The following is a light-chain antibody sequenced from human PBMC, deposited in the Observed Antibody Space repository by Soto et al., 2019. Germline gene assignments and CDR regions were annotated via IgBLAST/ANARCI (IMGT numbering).Light chain of an antibody. CDR3: EQYNNWPLT. Sequence: EIVMTQSPATLSVSPEERATLSCRASQSLSSNLAWYQQNPGQAPRLLIYGACTRATGIPGRFSGCGSGTEFTLAISCLQSEDFAVYSCEQYNNWPLTFGGGTKVDIK. V-gene: IGKV3-15*01. CDR1: QSLSSN. J-gene: IGKJ4*01. CDR2: GAC.